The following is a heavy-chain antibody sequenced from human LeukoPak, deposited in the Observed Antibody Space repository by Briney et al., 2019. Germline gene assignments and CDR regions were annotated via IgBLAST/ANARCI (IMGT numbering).Heavy chain of an antibody. CDR1: GDSVSSNSAA. Sequence: SRTLSLTCAISGDSVSSNSAAWNWIRQSPSRGLEWLGRTYYRSKWYNDYAVSVKSRITINPDTSKNQFSLQLNSVTPEDTAVYYCARRRSYCSSTSCYAAFDIWGQGTMVTVSS. J-gene: IGHJ3*02. D-gene: IGHD2-2*01. V-gene: IGHV6-1*01. CDR3: ARRRSYCSSTSCYAAFDI. CDR2: TYYRSKWYN.